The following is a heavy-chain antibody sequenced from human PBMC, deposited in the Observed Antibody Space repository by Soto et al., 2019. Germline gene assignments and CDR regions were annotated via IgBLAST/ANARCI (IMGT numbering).Heavy chain of an antibody. J-gene: IGHJ5*02. V-gene: IGHV4-4*07. CDR3: VRDRTKTFREWFDP. Sequence: PSETLSLTCTVSGASISGFDCSWIRKSAWKGLEWIGRIYATGTTDYNPSLKSRVMMSVDTSKKQFSLKLRSVTAADTAVYYCVRDRTKTFREWFDPWGQGISVSVCS. CDR1: GASISGFD. CDR2: IYATGTT. D-gene: IGHD1-1*01.